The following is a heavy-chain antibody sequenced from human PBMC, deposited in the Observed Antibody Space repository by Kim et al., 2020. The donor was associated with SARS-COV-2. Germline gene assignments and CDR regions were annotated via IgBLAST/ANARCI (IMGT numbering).Heavy chain of an antibody. CDR1: GFTFSNYG. D-gene: IGHD4-4*01. CDR3: ATDYDSNFLLRTFDS. V-gene: IGHV3-23*01. Sequence: GGSLRLSCAASGFTFSNYGMSWVRQAPGKGLKWVSVISGTGGSTYYADSVKGRFTISRDNSKNTLFLQMNTLRAEDTAVYYCATDYDSNFLLRTFDSWG. J-gene: IGHJ4*01. CDR2: ISGTGGST.